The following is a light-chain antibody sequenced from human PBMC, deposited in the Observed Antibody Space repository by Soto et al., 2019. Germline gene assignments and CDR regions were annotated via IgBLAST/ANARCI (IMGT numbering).Light chain of an antibody. CDR3: QQRSNWLLT. Sequence: EIVLTQSPATLSLSPGERATLSCRASQSVSSYLAWYQQKPGQAPRLLIYDASNRSTGIPARFSGSGSGTDFTITISSLEPEDFAVYYCQQRSNWLLTFGGVTKVEIK. V-gene: IGKV3-11*01. CDR1: QSVSSY. J-gene: IGKJ4*01. CDR2: DAS.